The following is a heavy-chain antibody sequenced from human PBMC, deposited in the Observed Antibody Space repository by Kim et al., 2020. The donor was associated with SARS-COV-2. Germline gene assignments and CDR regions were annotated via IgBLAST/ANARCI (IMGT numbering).Heavy chain of an antibody. J-gene: IGHJ4*02. CDR2: IYYSGST. CDR3: ARDFQELAYCGGDCYPYYFDY. Sequence: SETLSLTCTVSGGSISSSSYYWGWIRQPPGKGLEWIGSIYYSGSTYYNPSLKSRVTISVDTSKNQFSLKLSSVTAADTAVYYCARDFQELAYCGGDCYPYYFDYWGQGTLVTVSS. D-gene: IGHD2-21*02. V-gene: IGHV4-39*01. CDR1: GGSISSSSYY.